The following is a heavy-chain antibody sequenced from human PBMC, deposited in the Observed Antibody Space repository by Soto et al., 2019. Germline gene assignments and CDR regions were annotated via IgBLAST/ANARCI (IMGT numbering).Heavy chain of an antibody. V-gene: IGHV3-15*01. D-gene: IGHD2-15*01. CDR1: GFTFSNAW. CDR2: IKSKTDGGTT. J-gene: IGHJ5*02. Sequence: EVQLAESGGGLVKPGGSLRLSCAASGFTFSNAWMSWVRQAPGKGLEWVGRIKSKTDGGTTDYAAPVKGRFTISRDDSKNTLYLQMNSLKTEDTAVYYCTTSETKDIVVVVAANWFDPWGQGTLVTVSS. CDR3: TTSETKDIVVVVAANWFDP.